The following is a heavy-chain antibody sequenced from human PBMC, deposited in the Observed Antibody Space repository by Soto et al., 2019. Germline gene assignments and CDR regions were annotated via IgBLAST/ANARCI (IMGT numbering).Heavy chain of an antibody. CDR1: GGSISSYY. CDR2: IYYSGST. J-gene: IGHJ6*02. D-gene: IGHD5-18*01. V-gene: IGHV4-59*01. Sequence: PEKRSLSYTVSGGSISSYYWIWIRQPPGKGLEWIGYIYYSGSTNYNPSLKSRVTISVDTSKNQFSLKLSSVTAADTAVYYCALTRSGYSYGYYYYYYYGMDVWGQWTTVTV. CDR3: ALTRSGYSYGYYYYYYYGMDV.